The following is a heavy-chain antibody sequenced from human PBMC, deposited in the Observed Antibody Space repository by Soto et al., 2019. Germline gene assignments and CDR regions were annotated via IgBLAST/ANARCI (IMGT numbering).Heavy chain of an antibody. CDR3: ARGRGSSGWPFDY. J-gene: IGHJ4*02. D-gene: IGHD6-19*01. CDR1: GGSFSGYY. V-gene: IGHV4-34*01. Sequence: PSETLSLTCAVYGGSFSGYYWSWIRQPPGKRLEWIGEINHSGSTNYNPSLKSRVTISVDTSKNQFSLKLSSVTAADTAVYYCARGRGSSGWPFDYWGQGTLVTVSS. CDR2: INHSGST.